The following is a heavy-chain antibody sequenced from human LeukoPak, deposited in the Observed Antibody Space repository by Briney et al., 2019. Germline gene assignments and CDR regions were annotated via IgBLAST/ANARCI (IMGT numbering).Heavy chain of an antibody. CDR1: GFTFSSYA. V-gene: IGHV3-23*01. CDR3: AKDGYSTVTRSGTFDY. D-gene: IGHD4-17*01. J-gene: IGHJ4*02. Sequence: GGSLRLSCAASGFTFSSYAMSWVRQAPGKGLEWVSAISGSGGSTYYADSVKGRFTISRDNSKNTLYLQMNSLRAEDTAVYYCAKDGYSTVTRSGTFDYWGQGTLVTVSS. CDR2: ISGSGGST.